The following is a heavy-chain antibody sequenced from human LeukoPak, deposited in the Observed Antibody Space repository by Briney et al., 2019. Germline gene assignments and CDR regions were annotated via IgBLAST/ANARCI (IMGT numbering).Heavy chain of an antibody. V-gene: IGHV3-48*03. Sequence: PGGSLRLSCAASGFTLSSYEMSRVRQAPGKGLEWISYISESGSQTFYADSVKGRFTISRDNAKNSLYLQMNSLRAEDTAVYYCARLSMVVRGVAFDCWGQGTLVTVSS. D-gene: IGHD3-10*01. J-gene: IGHJ4*02. CDR2: ISESGSQT. CDR3: ARLSMVVRGVAFDC. CDR1: GFTLSSYE.